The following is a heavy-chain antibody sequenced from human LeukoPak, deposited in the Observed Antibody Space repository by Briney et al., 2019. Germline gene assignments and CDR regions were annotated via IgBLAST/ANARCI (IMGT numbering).Heavy chain of an antibody. J-gene: IGHJ5*02. V-gene: IGHV1-18*01. CDR3: ARDKLRTKVVPAAPFDP. Sequence: GASVKVSCKASGYTFTSYGISWVRQAPGQGLEWMGWISAYNGNTNYAQKFQGRVTMTRDTSISTAYMELSRLRSDDTAVYYCARDKLRTKVVPAAPFDPWGQGTLVTVSS. D-gene: IGHD2-2*01. CDR2: ISAYNGNT. CDR1: GYTFTSYG.